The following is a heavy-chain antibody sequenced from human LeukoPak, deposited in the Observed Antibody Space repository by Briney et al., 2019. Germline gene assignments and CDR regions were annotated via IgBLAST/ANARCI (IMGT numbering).Heavy chain of an antibody. J-gene: IGHJ3*02. V-gene: IGHV4-4*07. Sequence: SETLSLTCTVSGGSISSYYWSWIRQPAGKGLGWIGRIYTSGSTNYNPSLKSRVTMSVDTSRNQFSLKLSSVTAADTAVYYCARDGQYYYDSSSAFDIWGQGTMVTVSS. D-gene: IGHD3-22*01. CDR3: ARDGQYYYDSSSAFDI. CDR1: GGSISSYY. CDR2: IYTSGST.